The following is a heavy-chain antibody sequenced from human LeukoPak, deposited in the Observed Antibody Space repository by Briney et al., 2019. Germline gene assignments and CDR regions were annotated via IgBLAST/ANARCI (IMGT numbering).Heavy chain of an antibody. V-gene: IGHV4-34*01. CDR2: INHSGST. D-gene: IGHD3-9*01. CDR3: GRAEHDWGPEY. CDR1: GGSFSGYY. Sequence: SETLSLTCAVYGGSFSGYYWSWIRQPPGKGLEWIGEINHSGSTNYNPSLESRVTISVDTSKNQFSLLLNSVTPEDTAVYFCGRAEHDWGPEYWGQGTLVTVSS. J-gene: IGHJ4*02.